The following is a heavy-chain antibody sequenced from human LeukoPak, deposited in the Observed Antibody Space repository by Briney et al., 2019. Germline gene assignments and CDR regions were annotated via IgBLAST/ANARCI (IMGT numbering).Heavy chain of an antibody. D-gene: IGHD4-11*01. Sequence: GGSLRLSCVASGFTFSNYWMNWVRQAPGKGLMWVSHINSDGSSTIYADSVKGRFTISRDNAKNSLYLQMNSLRAEDTAVYYCARLGVTTTYNWFDPWGQGTLVTVSS. CDR2: INSDGSST. V-gene: IGHV3-74*01. J-gene: IGHJ5*02. CDR1: GFTFSNYW. CDR3: ARLGVTTTYNWFDP.